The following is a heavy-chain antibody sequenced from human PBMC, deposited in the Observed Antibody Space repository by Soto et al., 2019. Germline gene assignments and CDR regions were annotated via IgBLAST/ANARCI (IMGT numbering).Heavy chain of an antibody. CDR2: IHSSGTT. V-gene: IGHV4-59*01. CDR3: ARLNRPTASPGRDFDY. D-gene: IGHD6-6*01. Sequence: TETLSLTCTVSGDSISGYYWSWIRQSPEKGLEWIAYIHSSGTTNYNPSLKSRVTILVDTSNNQFSLKLTSVTAADTAVYYCARLNRPTASPGRDFDYWGQGTLGTGSS. CDR1: GDSISGYY. J-gene: IGHJ4*02.